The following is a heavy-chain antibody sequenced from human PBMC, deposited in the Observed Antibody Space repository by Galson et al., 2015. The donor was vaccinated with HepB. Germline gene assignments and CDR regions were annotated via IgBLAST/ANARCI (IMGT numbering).Heavy chain of an antibody. CDR1: GFTFSSYS. V-gene: IGHV3-48*04. J-gene: IGHJ4*02. D-gene: IGHD3-10*01. CDR3: ARDPTSGSPRGANY. Sequence: SLRLSCAASGFTFSSYSMNWVRQAPGKGLEWVSYISSSSSTIYYADSVKGRFTISRDNAKNSLYLQMNSLRAEDTAVYYCARDPTSGSPRGANYWGQGTLVTVSS. CDR2: ISSSSSTI.